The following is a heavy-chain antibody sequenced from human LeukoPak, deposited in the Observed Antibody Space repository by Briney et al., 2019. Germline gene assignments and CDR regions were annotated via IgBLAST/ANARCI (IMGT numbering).Heavy chain of an antibody. J-gene: IGHJ4*02. V-gene: IGHV3-30*02. CDR1: GFTFSIHG. CDR2: IQNDGGNE. CDR3: ARDRSSSFDY. Sequence: GGSLRLSCAASGFTFSIHGMHWVRQAPGKGLEWLTLIQNDGGNEYYADSVKGRFTISRDNSKNTLFLQLNSLRAEDTAVYYCARDRSSSFDYWGPGTLVAVSS.